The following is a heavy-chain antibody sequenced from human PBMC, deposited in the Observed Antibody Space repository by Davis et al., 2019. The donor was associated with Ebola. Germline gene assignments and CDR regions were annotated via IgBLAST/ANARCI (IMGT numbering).Heavy chain of an antibody. J-gene: IGHJ6*02. V-gene: IGHV3-23*01. D-gene: IGHD1-14*01. Sequence: GESLKISCAASGFTFNNYAMGWVRQAPGKGLEWVSVISGSGGTTYYADSVKGRFTISRDNAKNSSYLEMNSLRGEDTAVYYCAAFETHIYNNGMEVWGQGTTVTVSS. CDR2: ISGSGGTT. CDR3: AAFETHIYNNGMEV. CDR1: GFTFNNYA.